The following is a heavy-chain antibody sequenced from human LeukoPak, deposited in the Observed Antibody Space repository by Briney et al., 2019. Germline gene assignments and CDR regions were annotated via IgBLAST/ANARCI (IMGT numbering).Heavy chain of an antibody. V-gene: IGHV3-21*01. J-gene: IGHJ4*02. Sequence: GGSLRLSCAASGFTFSSYSMNWVRQAPGKGLEWVSSISSSSSYIYYADSVKVRFTISRDNAKNSLYLQMNSLRAEDTAVYYCAREGYSNYRRYFDYWGQGTLVTVSS. D-gene: IGHD4-11*01. CDR2: ISSSSSYI. CDR3: AREGYSNYRRYFDY. CDR1: GFTFSSYS.